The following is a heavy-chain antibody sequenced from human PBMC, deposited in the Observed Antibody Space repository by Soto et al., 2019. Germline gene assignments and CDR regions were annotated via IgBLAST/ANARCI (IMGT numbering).Heavy chain of an antibody. CDR1: GGTFSSYA. CDR3: SGLVVMEVDYGMDV. V-gene: IGHV1-69*12. D-gene: IGHD2-15*01. J-gene: IGHJ6*02. CDR2: IIPIFGTA. Sequence: QVQLVQSGAEVKKPGSSVKVSCKASGGTFSSYAISWVRQAPGQGLEWMGGIIPIFGTANYAQRFPGSVTITADESTSTAYMGLSSLCSEDTAVYYCSGLVVMEVDYGMDVWGQGTTVTVSS.